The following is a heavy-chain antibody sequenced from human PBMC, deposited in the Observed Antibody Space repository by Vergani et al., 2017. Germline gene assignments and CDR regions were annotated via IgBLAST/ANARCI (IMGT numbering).Heavy chain of an antibody. D-gene: IGHD6-6*01. J-gene: IGHJ4*02. CDR3: ARHPYSSSSLAPDY. CDR1: GYSFTSYW. V-gene: IGHV5-51*01. Sequence: VQLVQSGAEVKKPGASVKISCKGSGYSFTSYWIGWVRQMPGKGLEWMGIIYPGDSDTSYSPSFQGQVTISADKSISTAYLQWSSLKASDTAMYYCARHPYSSSSLAPDYWGQGTLGTVSS. CDR2: IYPGDSDT.